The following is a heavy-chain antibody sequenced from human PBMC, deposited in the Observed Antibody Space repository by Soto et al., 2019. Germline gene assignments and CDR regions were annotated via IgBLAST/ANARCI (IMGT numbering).Heavy chain of an antibody. CDR1: GGSISSDDYY. CDR2: IHYRGST. Sequence: PSETLSLTCTVSGGSISSDDYYWSWIRQPPGKGLKWIGYIHYRGSTYYNPSLKSRVTISLDTSKNQFSLKLSSVTAADTAVDFCARGHVVVIPAARRGWFDPWGQGTLVTVS. CDR3: ARGHVVVIPAARRGWFDP. J-gene: IGHJ5*02. D-gene: IGHD2-2*01. V-gene: IGHV4-30-4*01.